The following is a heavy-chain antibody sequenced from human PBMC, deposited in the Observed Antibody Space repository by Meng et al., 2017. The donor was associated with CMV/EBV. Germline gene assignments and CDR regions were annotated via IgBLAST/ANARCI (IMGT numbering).Heavy chain of an antibody. CDR3: VGYANSHYGMDV. CDR2: VKEDGTGQ. D-gene: IGHD4-23*01. Sequence: GESLKISCAASGFSFTTFWMTWVRQAPGKGLEWVANVKEDGTGQWYVDSVKGRFTVSKDNAKQSVYLQMDSLRAEDTAVYYCVGYANSHYGMDVWGQGTTVTVSS. V-gene: IGHV3-7*01. CDR1: GFSFTTFW. J-gene: IGHJ6*02.